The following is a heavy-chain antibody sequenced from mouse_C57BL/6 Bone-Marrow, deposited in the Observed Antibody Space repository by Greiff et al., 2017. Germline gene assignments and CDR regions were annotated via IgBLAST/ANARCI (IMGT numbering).Heavy chain of an antibody. CDR1: GYTFTDYY. Sequence: EVQLQQSGPELVKPGASVKISCKASGYTFTDYYMNWVKQSHGKSLEWIGDINPNNGGTSYNQKFKGKATLTVDKSSSTAYMELRSLTSEDSAVYYCARSHLLRYFDVWGTGTTVTVSS. CDR3: ARSHLLRYFDV. CDR2: INPNNGGT. V-gene: IGHV1-26*01. J-gene: IGHJ1*03. D-gene: IGHD2-1*01.